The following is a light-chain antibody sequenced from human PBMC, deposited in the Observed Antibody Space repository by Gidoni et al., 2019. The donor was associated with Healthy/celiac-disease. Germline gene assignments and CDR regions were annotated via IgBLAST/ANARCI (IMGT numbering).Light chain of an antibody. CDR2: GNS. V-gene: IGLV1-40*01. J-gene: IGLJ2*01. Sequence: QSVLTQPPSVSAAPGQRVTISCTGSSSNIGAGYDVHWYQQLPGTAPKLLFFGNSNRPSGVPDRFSGSKSGTSASLAITGLQAEDEADYYCQSYDSSLSTVFGGGTKLTVL. CDR3: QSYDSSLSTV. CDR1: SSNIGAGYD.